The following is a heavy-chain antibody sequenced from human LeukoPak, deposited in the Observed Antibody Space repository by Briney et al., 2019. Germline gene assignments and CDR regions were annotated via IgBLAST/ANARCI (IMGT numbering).Heavy chain of an antibody. Sequence: PGGSLRLSCAASGFTFNSYAMTWVRQGAGRGLEWVSTTSGTSGTASYADSVEGRLSISRDDSKNTVYLQMTSLRVEDTAVYFCARVQPDNNDEYNWFDPWGQGTQVTVSS. D-gene: IGHD1-1*01. CDR2: TSGTSGTA. V-gene: IGHV3-23*01. CDR1: GFTFNSYA. CDR3: ARVQPDNNDEYNWFDP. J-gene: IGHJ5*02.